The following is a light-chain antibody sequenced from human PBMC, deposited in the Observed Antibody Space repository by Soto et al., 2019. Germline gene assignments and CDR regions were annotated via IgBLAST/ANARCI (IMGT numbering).Light chain of an antibody. Sequence: QSALTQPASVSGSPGQSITIACTGTSSDVGGYNYVSWYQQHPGKAPKVMIYEVSHRPSGVSDRFSGSKSGNTASLTISGLQAEDEADYHCSSYTTTTAWVFGGGTKLTVL. CDR1: SSDVGGYNY. V-gene: IGLV2-14*01. CDR2: EVS. CDR3: SSYTTTTAWV. J-gene: IGLJ3*02.